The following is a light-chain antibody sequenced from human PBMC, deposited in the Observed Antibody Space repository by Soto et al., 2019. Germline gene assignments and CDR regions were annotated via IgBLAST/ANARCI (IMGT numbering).Light chain of an antibody. J-gene: IGKJ2*01. CDR2: GAS. CDR3: QQYGSSPCT. CDR1: QSVSSSY. V-gene: IGKV3-20*01. Sequence: EIVLTQSPGTLSLSPGERATLSCRASQSVSSSYLAWYQQKPGQAPRLLIYGASSRATGIPDRFSGSGSGTDFTLTISRLEPEDFAVYYCQQYGSSPCTFDQGTKLEIK.